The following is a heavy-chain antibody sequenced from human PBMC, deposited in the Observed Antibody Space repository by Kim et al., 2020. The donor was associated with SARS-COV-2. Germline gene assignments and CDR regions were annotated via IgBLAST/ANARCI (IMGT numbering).Heavy chain of an antibody. CDR2: INSDGSST. CDR1: GFTFSSYW. Sequence: GGSLRLSCAASGFTFSSYWMHWVRQDLGKGLVWVSRINSDGSSTSYADSVKGRFTISRDNAKNTLYLQMNSLRAEDTAVYYCARGALGQWPPSGGWFDPWGQGTLVTVSS. V-gene: IGHV3-74*01. J-gene: IGHJ5*02. D-gene: IGHD6-19*01. CDR3: ARGALGQWPPSGGWFDP.